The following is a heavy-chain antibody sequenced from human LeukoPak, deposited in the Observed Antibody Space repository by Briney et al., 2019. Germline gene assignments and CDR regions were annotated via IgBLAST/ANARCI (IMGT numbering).Heavy chain of an antibody. V-gene: IGHV3-48*01. CDR1: GFTFSSYS. Sequence: GGSLRLSCAASGFTFSSYSMNWVRQAPGKGLEWASYISSSSSTIYYADSVEGRFTISRDNAKNSLYLQMNSLRAEDTAVYYCARDKGFWSTHYGMDVWGQGTTVTVSS. D-gene: IGHD3-3*01. CDR3: ARDKGFWSTHYGMDV. J-gene: IGHJ6*02. CDR2: ISSSSSTI.